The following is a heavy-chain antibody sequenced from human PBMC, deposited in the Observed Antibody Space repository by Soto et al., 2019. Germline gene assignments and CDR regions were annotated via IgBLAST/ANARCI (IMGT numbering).Heavy chain of an antibody. J-gene: IGHJ5*02. CDR1: GGSVTRGGYY. D-gene: IGHD3-10*01. Sequence: LSLTCTVSGGSVTRGGYYWSWIRQHPGKGLEWIGYIYNSGTTYYNPSLKSRVTISVDTSKNQFSLKLTSVTAADTAVYYCARDRAPWGQGTLVTVSS. CDR2: IYNSGTT. V-gene: IGHV4-31*03. CDR3: ARDRAP.